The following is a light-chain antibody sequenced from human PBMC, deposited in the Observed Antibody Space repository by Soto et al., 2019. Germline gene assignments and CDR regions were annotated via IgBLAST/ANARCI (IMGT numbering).Light chain of an antibody. Sequence: SYELTQPPSVSVSPGQTASITCSGDKLGDKYASWYQQKPSQSPVLVIYEDTKRPSGIPERFSGSNSGNTATLTISGTQAMDEADYYCQAWDSSTHVVFGGGTKLTVL. J-gene: IGLJ2*01. V-gene: IGLV3-1*01. CDR1: KLGDKY. CDR2: EDT. CDR3: QAWDSSTHVV.